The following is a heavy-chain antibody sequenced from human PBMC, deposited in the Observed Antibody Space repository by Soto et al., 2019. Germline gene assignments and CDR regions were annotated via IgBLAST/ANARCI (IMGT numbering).Heavy chain of an antibody. V-gene: IGHV6-1*01. CDR2: TYYRSKWYN. J-gene: IGHJ6*03. CDR1: GDSVSSNSAA. CDR3: ARGRYFDWLLLRKSYDYYYYMDV. D-gene: IGHD3-9*01. Sequence: KQSPTLSLTCAISGDSVSSNSAAWNWIRQSPSRGLEWLGRTYYRSKWYNDYAVSVKSRITINPDTSKNQFSLQLNSVTPEDTAVYYCARGRYFDWLLLRKSYDYYYYMDVWGKGTTVTVSS.